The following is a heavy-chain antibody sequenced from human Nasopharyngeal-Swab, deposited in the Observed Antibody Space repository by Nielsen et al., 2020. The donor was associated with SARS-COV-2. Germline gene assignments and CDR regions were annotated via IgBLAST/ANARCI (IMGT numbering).Heavy chain of an antibody. D-gene: IGHD3-3*01. CDR1: GFTFSSYS. J-gene: IGHJ4*02. CDR3: ARDGNYDFWSGSQRKFDY. CDR2: ISSSSSTI. Sequence: GESLKISCAASGFTFSSYSMNWVRQAPGKGLEWVSYISSSSSTIYYADSVKGRFTISRDNAKNSLYLKMNSLRAKDTAVYYCARDGNYDFWSGSQRKFDYWGQGTLVTVSS. V-gene: IGHV3-48*04.